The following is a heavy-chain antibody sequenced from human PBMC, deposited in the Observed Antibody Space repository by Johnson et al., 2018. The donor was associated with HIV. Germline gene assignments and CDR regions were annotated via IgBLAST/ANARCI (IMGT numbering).Heavy chain of an antibody. J-gene: IGHJ3*02. D-gene: IGHD3-16*02. Sequence: QEQLVESGGGLVKPGGSLRLSCAASGFTFSDYYMSWIRQAPGKGLEWVSYISSGGNSIHYADSVKGRFTISRDNVKNSLYLQMNSRRTEDTALYYCAKGIMITFGGVIVKPHAFDIWGQGTMVTVSS. CDR1: GFTFSDYY. CDR2: ISSGGNSI. CDR3: AKGIMITFGGVIVKPHAFDI. V-gene: IGHV3-11*01.